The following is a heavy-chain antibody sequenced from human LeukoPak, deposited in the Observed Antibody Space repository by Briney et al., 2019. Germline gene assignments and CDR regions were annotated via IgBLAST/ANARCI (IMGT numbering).Heavy chain of an antibody. CDR3: AREAAIYCGGDCYSLYYYYMDV. V-gene: IGHV3-74*01. CDR2: INSDGSST. Sequence: QPGGSLRLSCAASGFTFSSYWMHWVRHAPGKGLVWVSRINSDGSSTSYADSVKGRFTISRDNAKNTLYLQMNSLRAEDTAVYYCAREAAIYCGGDCYSLYYYYMDVWGKGTTVTVSS. CDR1: GFTFSSYW. J-gene: IGHJ6*03. D-gene: IGHD2-21*01.